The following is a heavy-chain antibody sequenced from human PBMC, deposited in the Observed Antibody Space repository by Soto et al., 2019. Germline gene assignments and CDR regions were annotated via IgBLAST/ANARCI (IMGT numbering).Heavy chain of an antibody. D-gene: IGHD5-18*01. CDR2: ISYDVRNK. Sequence: QVQLVESGGGVVQPGRSLRLSCAASGFTFSTYAMHWVRQAPGKGLEWVTVISYDVRNKYYADSVKGRFTISRDNSKNTLYLQMNSLRAEDTAVYYCARTRDGYSPFDYWGQGTLVTVSS. CDR1: GFTFSTYA. CDR3: ARTRDGYSPFDY. V-gene: IGHV3-30*04. J-gene: IGHJ4*02.